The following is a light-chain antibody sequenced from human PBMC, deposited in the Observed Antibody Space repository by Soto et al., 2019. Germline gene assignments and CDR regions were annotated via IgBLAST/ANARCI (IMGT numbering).Light chain of an antibody. CDR3: QHYSNWPL. CDR2: GAS. Sequence: EIVMTQSPATLSVSPGERATLSCRASQSVSSNLAWYQQKPGQAPRLLIYGASTRATGIPARFSGSGSGTEFTLTISSLQSEDFAVYYCQHYSNWPLFGPGTKVDI. J-gene: IGKJ3*01. V-gene: IGKV3-15*01. CDR1: QSVSSN.